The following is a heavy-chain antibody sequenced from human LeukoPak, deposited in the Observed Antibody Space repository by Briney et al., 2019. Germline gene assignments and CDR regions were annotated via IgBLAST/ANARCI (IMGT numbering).Heavy chain of an antibody. CDR1: GGSISSYY. D-gene: IGHD7-27*01. J-gene: IGHJ4*02. Sequence: PSETVSLTCTVSGGSISSYYWSCIRQPPGKGLEWIGYIYYSGSTNYNPSLKSRVTISVDASKNQFSLKLNSMTAADTALYYCARGLSWGPYYFDYWGQGTLVTVSS. V-gene: IGHV4-59*01. CDR3: ARGLSWGPYYFDY. CDR2: IYYSGST.